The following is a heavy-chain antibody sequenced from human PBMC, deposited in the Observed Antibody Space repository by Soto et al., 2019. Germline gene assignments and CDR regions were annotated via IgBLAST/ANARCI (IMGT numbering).Heavy chain of an antibody. Sequence: EVQLVESGGGLVQPGGSLRLSCAASGFTVSSNDMSWVRQAPGKGLEWVSLIYSGGNTYYADSVKGRFTISRDNSKNTLYLQMSSVRAEETAVYYCARGHIGGWCYFDSWGQGTLVTVSS. V-gene: IGHV3-66*01. CDR3: ARGHIGGWCYFDS. D-gene: IGHD2-8*02. CDR1: GFTVSSND. J-gene: IGHJ4*02. CDR2: IYSGGNT.